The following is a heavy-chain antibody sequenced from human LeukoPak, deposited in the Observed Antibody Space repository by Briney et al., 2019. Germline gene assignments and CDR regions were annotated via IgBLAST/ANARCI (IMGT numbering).Heavy chain of an antibody. CDR2: INHSGST. V-gene: IGHV4-34*01. D-gene: IGHD3-3*01. CDR1: GGSFSGYY. J-gene: IGHJ6*02. CDR3: ARGAITIFGVDYYYGMDV. Sequence: SETLSLTCAVYGGSFSGYYWSWIRQPPGKGLEWIGEINHSGSTNYNPSLKSRVTISVDTSKNQFSLKLSSVTAADTAVYYCARGAITIFGVDYYYGMDVWGQGTTVTVSS.